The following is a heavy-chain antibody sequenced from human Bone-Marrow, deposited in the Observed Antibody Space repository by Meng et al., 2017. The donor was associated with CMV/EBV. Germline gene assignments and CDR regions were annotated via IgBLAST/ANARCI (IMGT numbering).Heavy chain of an antibody. CDR1: GFTFSSYW. CDR3: AREAVLRYFDWSPLFGY. Sequence: GGSLRLSCAASGFTFSSYWMHWVRQAPGKGLVWVSRINSDGSSTSYADSVKGRFTISRDNSKNTLYLQMNSLRAEDTAVYYCAREAVLRYFDWSPLFGYWGQGTLVTVSS. D-gene: IGHD3-9*01. V-gene: IGHV3-74*01. CDR2: INSDGSST. J-gene: IGHJ4*02.